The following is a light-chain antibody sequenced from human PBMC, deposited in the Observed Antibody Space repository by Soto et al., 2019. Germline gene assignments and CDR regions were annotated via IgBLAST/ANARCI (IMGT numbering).Light chain of an antibody. CDR1: SSDVGGYNY. V-gene: IGLV2-8*01. J-gene: IGLJ2*01. CDR2: EVI. Sequence: QSALTQPPSASGSPGQSVTISCTGTSSDVGGYNYVSWYQQHPGKAPKLMIYEVIKRPSGVPDRFSGSKSGNTASLTVSGLQAEDEAEYYCSSYAGSNNWDVVFGGGTKLTVL. CDR3: SSYAGSNNWDVV.